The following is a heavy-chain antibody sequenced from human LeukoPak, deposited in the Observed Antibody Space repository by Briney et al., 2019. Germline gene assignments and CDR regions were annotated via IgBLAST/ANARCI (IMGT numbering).Heavy chain of an antibody. Sequence: GGSLILSCAASGFTFSSYWMSWVRQAPGKGLEWVANIKQDGSEKYYVDSVKGRFTISRDNAKNSLYLQMNSLRAEDTAIYYCAKDGDSTGYYSSYYNHMDVWGKGTSVTISS. J-gene: IGHJ6*03. CDR1: GFTFSSYW. D-gene: IGHD3-22*01. CDR2: IKQDGSEK. CDR3: AKDGDSTGYYSSYYNHMDV. V-gene: IGHV3-7*04.